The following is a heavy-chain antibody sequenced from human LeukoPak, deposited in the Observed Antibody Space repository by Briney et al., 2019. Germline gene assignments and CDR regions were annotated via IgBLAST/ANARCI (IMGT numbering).Heavy chain of an antibody. V-gene: IGHV4-34*01. D-gene: IGHD3-22*01. CDR1: GGSFSGYY. CDR2: INHSGST. CDR3: VSQPYFKYYYDSSGYYYVNKNGYFDS. J-gene: IGHJ4*02. Sequence: PSETLSLTCAVYGGSFSGYYWSWIRQPPGKGLEWIGEINHSGSTTYNPSLKSRVTISVETSKNQFSLKLSAVTAADTSLCYCVSQPYFKYYYDSSGYYYVNKNGYFDSWGQGTLVTVSS.